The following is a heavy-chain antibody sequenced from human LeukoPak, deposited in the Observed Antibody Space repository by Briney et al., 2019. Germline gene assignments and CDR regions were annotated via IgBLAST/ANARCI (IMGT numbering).Heavy chain of an antibody. CDR1: GFILNNHV. J-gene: IGHJ4*02. D-gene: IGHD5-18*01. CDR2: ISGSGRTI. CDR3: AKNVMVKRYIDY. V-gene: IGHV3-23*01. Sequence: PGGSMRLSCAASGFILNNHVMTWVRQAPGKGLQWISVISGSGRTIEYEDSVKGRFTISRDNSKNTVSLQMNNLRVEDTAIYYCAKNVMVKRYIDYWGQGTPVTVSS.